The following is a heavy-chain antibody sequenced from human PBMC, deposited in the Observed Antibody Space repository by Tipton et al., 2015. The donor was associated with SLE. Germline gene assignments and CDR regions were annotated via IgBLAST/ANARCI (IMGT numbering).Heavy chain of an antibody. CDR3: AKDEVVPARRMDV. CDR2: IRYDGSNK. J-gene: IGHJ6*02. D-gene: IGHD2-2*01. V-gene: IGHV3-30*02. Sequence: SLRLSCAASGFTFSSYGMHWVRQAPGKGLEWVAFIRYDGSNKYYADSVKGRFTISRDNSKNTPYLQMNSLRAEDTAVYYCAKDEVVPARRMDVWGQGTTVTVSS. CDR1: GFTFSSYG.